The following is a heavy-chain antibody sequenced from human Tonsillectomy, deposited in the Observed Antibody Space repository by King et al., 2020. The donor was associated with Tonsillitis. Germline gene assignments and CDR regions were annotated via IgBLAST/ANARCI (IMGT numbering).Heavy chain of an antibody. Sequence: QLVQSGAEVKKPGESLKISCKSSGYSFSTYWIAWVRQMPGKGLEWVGIIYPGDSDTRYSPSFQGRVTVSADKSISTAYLQWSSLKASDSAIYYCARLPTGGYYYMDAWGKGTTVTVSS. V-gene: IGHV5-51*01. CDR3: ARLPTGGYYYMDA. CDR2: IYPGDSDT. D-gene: IGHD3-16*01. CDR1: GYSFSTYW. J-gene: IGHJ6*03.